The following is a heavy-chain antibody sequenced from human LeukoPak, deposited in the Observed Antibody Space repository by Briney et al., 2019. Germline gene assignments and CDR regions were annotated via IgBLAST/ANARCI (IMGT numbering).Heavy chain of an antibody. D-gene: IGHD4-17*01. CDR3: ARDRRTVTTSWWDSTTDAFDI. CDR1: GFTVSNKY. CDR2: ISSSSSTI. J-gene: IGHJ3*02. V-gene: IGHV3-48*01. Sequence: GGSLRLSCAASGFTVSNKYMTWVRQAPGKGLEWVSYISSSSSTIYYADSVKGRFTISRDNAKNSLYLQMNSLRAEDTAVYYCARDRRTVTTSWWDSTTDAFDIWGQGTMVTVSS.